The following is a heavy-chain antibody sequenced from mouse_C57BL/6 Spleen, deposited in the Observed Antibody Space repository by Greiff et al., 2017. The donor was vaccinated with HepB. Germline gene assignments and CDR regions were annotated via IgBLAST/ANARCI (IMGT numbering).Heavy chain of an antibody. CDR3: ARLPYYGNPTFYAMDY. D-gene: IGHD2-10*01. CDR2: IHPNSGST. J-gene: IGHJ4*01. CDR1: GYTFTSYW. Sequence: QVQLQQPGAELVKPGASVKLSCKASGYTFTSYWMHWVKQRPGQGLEWIGMIHPNSGSTNYNEKFKSKATLTVDKSSSTAYMQLSSLTSEDSAVYYCARLPYYGNPTFYAMDYWGQGTSVTVSS. V-gene: IGHV1-64*01.